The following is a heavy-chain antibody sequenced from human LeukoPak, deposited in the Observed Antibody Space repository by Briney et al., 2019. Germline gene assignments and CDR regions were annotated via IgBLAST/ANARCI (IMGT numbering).Heavy chain of an antibody. D-gene: IGHD4-11*01. V-gene: IGHV1-58*02. CDR3: AAAAWWTTVTYDY. CDR1: GFTFTSSA. J-gene: IGHJ4*02. Sequence: SVKVSCKASGFTFTSSAMQWVRQARGQRLEWIGWIVVGSGNTNYAQKFQERVTITRDMSTSTAYKELSSLRSEDTAVYYCAAAAWWTTVTYDYWGQGTLVTVSS. CDR2: IVVGSGNT.